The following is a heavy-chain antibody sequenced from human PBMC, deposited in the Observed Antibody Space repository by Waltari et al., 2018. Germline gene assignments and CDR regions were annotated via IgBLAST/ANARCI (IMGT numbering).Heavy chain of an antibody. CDR2: INANTGST. CDR1: GYTFTDYY. CDR3: ARFYCSSTSCFYEDGMDV. V-gene: IGHV1-2*06. Sequence: QVQLVQSGAEVKKPGASVKVSCKASGYTFTDYYMHWVRQAPGQGLEWMGRINANTGSTNYAQKFQGRVTMTRDTSITTAYMELTSLRSDDTAVYYCARFYCSSTSCFYEDGMDVWGQGTTVTVSS. D-gene: IGHD2-2*01. J-gene: IGHJ6*02.